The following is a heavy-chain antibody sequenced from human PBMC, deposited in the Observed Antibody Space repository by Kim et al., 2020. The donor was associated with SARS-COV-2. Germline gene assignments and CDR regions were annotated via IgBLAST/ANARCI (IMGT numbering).Heavy chain of an antibody. J-gene: IGHJ6*01. CDR1: GFTFSVYS. CDR3: ARGGYNTGDEYYYYGMDV. Sequence: GGSLSLSCEASGFTFSVYSIHWVRQAPGKGLEWVAILSYDGRNEFYTDSVKGRVTTYRDNSKSTVYLQINILRPEDTAVYYCARGGYNTGDEYYYYGMDV. V-gene: IGHV3-30*04. D-gene: IGHD5-12*01. CDR2: LSYDGRNE.